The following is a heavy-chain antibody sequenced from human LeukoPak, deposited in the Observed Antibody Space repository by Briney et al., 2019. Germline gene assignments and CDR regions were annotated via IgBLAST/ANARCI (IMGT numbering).Heavy chain of an antibody. CDR3: ARDVRIAVAGIPNFDH. CDR2: ISSSSSYI. D-gene: IGHD6-19*01. J-gene: IGHJ4*02. V-gene: IGHV3-21*01. CDR1: GFTFSSYS. Sequence: GGSLRLSCAASGFTFSSYSMNWVRQAPGKGLEWVSSISSSSSYIYYADSVKGRFTISRDNAKNSLYLQMNSLRAEDTAVYYCARDVRIAVAGIPNFDHWGQGTLVTVSS.